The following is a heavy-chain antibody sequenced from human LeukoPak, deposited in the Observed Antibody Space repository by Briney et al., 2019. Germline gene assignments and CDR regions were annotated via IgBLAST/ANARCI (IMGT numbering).Heavy chain of an antibody. CDR1: GFTFSSYA. V-gene: IGHV3-23*01. D-gene: IGHD3-22*01. CDR2: ISGSGGST. J-gene: IGHJ3*02. Sequence: GGSLRLSCAASGFTFSSYAMSWVRQAPGKGLEWVSAISGSGGSTYYADSVKGRFTISRDNSKNTLYLQMNSLRAEDTAVYYCARTYDSSGYYHMGDAFDIWGQGTMDTVPS. CDR3: ARTYDSSGYYHMGDAFDI.